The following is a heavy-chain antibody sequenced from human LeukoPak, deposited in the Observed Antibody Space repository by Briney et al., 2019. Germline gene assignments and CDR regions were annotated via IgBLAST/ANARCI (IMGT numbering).Heavy chain of an antibody. CDR3: ARDHYRYFDY. V-gene: IGHV3-7*01. J-gene: IGHJ4*02. D-gene: IGHD4-11*01. CDR2: IKQDGSEK. Sequence: PGGSLRLSCAASGFTFSSCWMTWVRQAPGKGLEWVANIKQDGSEKYFEDSVKGRFTISRDNAKNSLYLQMNSLRAEDTAVYYCARDHYRYFDYWGQGTLVTVSS. CDR1: GFTFSSCW.